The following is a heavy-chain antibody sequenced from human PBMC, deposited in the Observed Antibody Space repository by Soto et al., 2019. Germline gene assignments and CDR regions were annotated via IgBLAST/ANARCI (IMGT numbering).Heavy chain of an antibody. CDR1: GYTFTRSG. CDR3: ARDKGITTFGVYSMYYYGMYV. D-gene: IGHD3-3*01. J-gene: IGHJ6*02. Sequence: AASVKVSCKASGYTFTRSGISWVRQAPGQGLEWLGWINPDNGNTNYAQHLQGRVSLTTDTSTSTAYMDLRSLRSDDTAVYYCARDKGITTFGVYSMYYYGMYVWG. V-gene: IGHV1-18*01. CDR2: INPDNGNT.